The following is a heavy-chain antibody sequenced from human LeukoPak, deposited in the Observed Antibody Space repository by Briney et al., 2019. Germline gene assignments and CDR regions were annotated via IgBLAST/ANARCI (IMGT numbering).Heavy chain of an antibody. Sequence: GGSLILSCAASGFTFTNAWMYWVRQAPEKGLEWVGRIKSKTDGGTTDYAAPVKGRFTISRDDSKNMLFLQMTSLKTEDTAVYYCTTQGSGYYYFDYWGPGTLVTVSS. CDR1: GFTFTNAW. J-gene: IGHJ4*02. V-gene: IGHV3-15*01. CDR3: TTQGSGYYYFDY. D-gene: IGHD3-22*01. CDR2: IKSKTDGGTT.